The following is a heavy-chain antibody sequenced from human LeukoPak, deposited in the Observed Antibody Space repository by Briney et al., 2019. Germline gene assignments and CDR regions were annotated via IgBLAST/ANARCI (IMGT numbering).Heavy chain of an antibody. CDR3: ARDQNIPDRGMVMAY. CDR2: INPRGGIT. D-gene: IGHD3-3*01. Sequence: ASVGVSGKASGYTVTSYYVHWMGRAAGLGPEWRGRINPRGGITDQQKTLQGRVTMSPDTATSTAYLELSSLRSDDTAAYHYARDQNIPDRGMVMAYWGHGTLVTLSP. V-gene: IGHV1-46*01. CDR1: GYTVTSYY. J-gene: IGHJ4*01.